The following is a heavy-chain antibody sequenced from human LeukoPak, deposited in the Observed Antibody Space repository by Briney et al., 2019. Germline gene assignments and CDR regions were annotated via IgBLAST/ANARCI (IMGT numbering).Heavy chain of an antibody. Sequence: QPGGSLRLSCAASGFTFSSYWMYWVRHAPGKGLVWVSRIGGDGNSATYADFVKGRFTISRDSAKNTLYLQMNSLRVDDTAVYYCVRDIAPVGTVWFDPWGQGTLVTVSS. CDR3: VRDIAPVGTVWFDP. J-gene: IGHJ5*02. CDR2: IGGDGNSA. D-gene: IGHD6-13*01. CDR1: GFTFSSYW. V-gene: IGHV3-74*01.